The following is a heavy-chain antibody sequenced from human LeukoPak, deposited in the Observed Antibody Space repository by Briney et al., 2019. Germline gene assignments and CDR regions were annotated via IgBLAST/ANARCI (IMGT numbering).Heavy chain of an antibody. CDR3: TRQVVVAAAAWDY. V-gene: IGHV2-70*01. Sequence: SGPTLVNPTQTLTLTCTFSGFSLSTSGMCLGWIRQPPGKALEWLAHIYWDDNKYYSTSLKTRLTISKDTSKNQVVLTMTNMDPVDTATYYCTRQVVVAAAAWDYRGQGTLVTVSS. J-gene: IGHJ4*02. CDR2: IYWDDNK. CDR1: GFSLSTSGMC. D-gene: IGHD2-15*01.